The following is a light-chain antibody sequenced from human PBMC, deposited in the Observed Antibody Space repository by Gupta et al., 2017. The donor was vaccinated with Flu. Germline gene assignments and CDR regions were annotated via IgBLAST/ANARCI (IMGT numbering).Light chain of an antibody. J-gene: IGLJ3*02. Sequence: SYELTPPPSVSVSPGQTASIPCSGDKLGDKYACWYQQKPGQSPVLVIYQDSKRPSGIPERFSGSNSGNTATLTISGTQAMDEADYYCQAWDSSTWVFGGGTKLTVL. CDR1: KLGDKY. CDR2: QDS. V-gene: IGLV3-1*01. CDR3: QAWDSSTWV.